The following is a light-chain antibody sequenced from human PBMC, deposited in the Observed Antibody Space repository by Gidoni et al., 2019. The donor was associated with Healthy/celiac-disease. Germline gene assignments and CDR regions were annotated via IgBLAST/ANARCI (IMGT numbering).Light chain of an antibody. J-gene: IGLJ1*01. CDR3: QMWDSSSDHYV. CDR2: YDS. CDR1: NIGSNS. Sequence: SYVLTQPPSVSVASGKTARITCGGNNIGSNSVHWYQQKPGQAPVLVIYYDSDRPSGIPERFSGSNSGNMATLTISRVEAGDEADYYCQMWDSSSDHYVFGTGTKVTVL. V-gene: IGLV3-21*04.